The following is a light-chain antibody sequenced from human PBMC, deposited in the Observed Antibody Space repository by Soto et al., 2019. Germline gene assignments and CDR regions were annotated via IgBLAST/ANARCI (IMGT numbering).Light chain of an antibody. Sequence: EIVMTQSPATLSVSPGERATLSCRASQSVSSNLAWYQQKPGQAPRLLIYGASTRATGIPARFSGSGSGTKFTLTISSLQSEDFAVYYCQQYFNWPLTFGGGTKVDIK. J-gene: IGKJ4*01. CDR2: GAS. CDR1: QSVSSN. V-gene: IGKV3-15*01. CDR3: QQYFNWPLT.